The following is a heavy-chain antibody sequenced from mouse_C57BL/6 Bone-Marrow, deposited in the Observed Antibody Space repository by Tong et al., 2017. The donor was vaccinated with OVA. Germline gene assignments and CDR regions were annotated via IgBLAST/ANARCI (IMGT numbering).Heavy chain of an antibody. J-gene: IGHJ2*01. CDR3: TISTMVYYFDY. Sequence: EVQLQESGAELVRSGASVKLSCTASGFNIKDYYMHWVKQRPEQGLEWIGWIDPENGDTEYAPKFQGKATITADTSANTGYLQISSLTSEDTAVYYCTISTMVYYFDYWGQGTTLTVSS. CDR2: IDPENGDT. V-gene: IGHV14-4*02. D-gene: IGHD2-1*01. CDR1: GFNIKDYY.